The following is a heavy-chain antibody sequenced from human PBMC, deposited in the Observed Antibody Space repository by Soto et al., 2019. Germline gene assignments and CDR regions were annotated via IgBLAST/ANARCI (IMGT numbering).Heavy chain of an antibody. D-gene: IGHD5-12*01. V-gene: IGHV2-5*01. CDR3: AHSYGGYEIIYFDF. J-gene: IGHJ4*02. CDR1: GFSFTTAGVA. CDR2: IYYNDDR. Sequence: SGPTLVNPTPTLTLTCTFSGFSFTTAGVAVGWIRQTPGGALEWLTLIYYNDDRRFSPSLKTRLTITGDTSKNQVVLSLTNVDPGDTATYFCAHSYGGYEIIYFDFWGQGIPVTVSS.